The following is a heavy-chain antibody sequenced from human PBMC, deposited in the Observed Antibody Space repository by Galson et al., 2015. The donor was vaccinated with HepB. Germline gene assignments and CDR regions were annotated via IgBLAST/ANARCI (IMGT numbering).Heavy chain of an antibody. CDR3: ARLRNYYGSGSYYNYYYQYGMDV. CDR2: IYPGDSDT. CDR1: GYSFTSYW. D-gene: IGHD3-10*01. V-gene: IGHV5-51*03. Sequence: QSGAEVKKPGESLKISCKGSGYSFTSYWIGWVRQMPGKGLEWMGIIYPGDSDTRYSPSFQGQVTISADKSISTAYLQWSSLKASDTAMYYCARLRNYYGSGSYYNYYYQYGMDVWGQGTTVTVSS. J-gene: IGHJ6*02.